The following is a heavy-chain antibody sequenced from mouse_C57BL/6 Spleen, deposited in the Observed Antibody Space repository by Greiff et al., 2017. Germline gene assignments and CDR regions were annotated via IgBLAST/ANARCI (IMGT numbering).Heavy chain of an antibody. CDR1: GYTFTTYP. J-gene: IGHJ3*01. CDR2: FHPYNDDT. V-gene: IGHV1-47*01. D-gene: IGHD2-4*01. Sequence: VMLVESGAELVKPGASVKMSCKASGYTFTTYPIEWMKQNHGKSLEWIGNFHPYNDDTKYNEKFKGKATLTVEKSSSTVYLELSRLTSDDSAVYYGAGGDDYDGGGFAYWGQGTLVTVSA. CDR3: AGGDDYDGGGFAY.